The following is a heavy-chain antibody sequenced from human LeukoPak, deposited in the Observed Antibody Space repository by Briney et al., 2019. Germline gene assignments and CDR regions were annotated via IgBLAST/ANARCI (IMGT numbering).Heavy chain of an antibody. Sequence: PSETLSLTCTVSGGSVSTYYWNWIRQSAGKGLEWIGRIYSSGITDYSPSLKSRATMSVDTSNNQFSLRLTSVTAADTAVYYCARASGARAYYYMDVWGKGTTVTVSS. D-gene: IGHD6-25*01. J-gene: IGHJ6*03. CDR3: ARASGARAYYYMDV. V-gene: IGHV4-4*07. CDR2: IYSSGIT. CDR1: GGSVSTYY.